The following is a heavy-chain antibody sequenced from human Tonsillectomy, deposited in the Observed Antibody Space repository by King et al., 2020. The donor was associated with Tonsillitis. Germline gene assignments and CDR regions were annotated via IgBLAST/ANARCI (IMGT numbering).Heavy chain of an antibody. CDR1: GGSISSYH. Sequence: QLQESGPGLVKPSETLSLTCTVSGGSISSYHWSWIRQSPGKGLEWIGFFYNNGRTNYNPSLKGGFTIAGDTAKNKFSLNLSYVTAADTAVYYCAGTRSSAFYLDYWGQGTLVTVAS. V-gene: IGHV4-59*01. J-gene: IGHJ4*02. CDR2: FYNNGRT. D-gene: IGHD6-13*01. CDR3: AGTRSSAFYLDY.